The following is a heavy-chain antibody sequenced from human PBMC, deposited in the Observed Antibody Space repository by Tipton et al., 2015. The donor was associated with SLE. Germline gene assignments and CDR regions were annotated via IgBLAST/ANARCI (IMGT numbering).Heavy chain of an antibody. V-gene: IGHV3-21*03. Sequence: SLRLSCSVSGLTFSSRAMTWVRQAPGKGLEWVSAISIGSTKTYYADSVKGRFTISRDNAQNSLFLQMNSLRAEDTGVYYCATKGIAASGFDYWGQGTLVTVSS. CDR2: ISIGSTKT. CDR3: ATKGIAASGFDY. CDR1: GLTFSSRA. D-gene: IGHD6-25*01. J-gene: IGHJ4*02.